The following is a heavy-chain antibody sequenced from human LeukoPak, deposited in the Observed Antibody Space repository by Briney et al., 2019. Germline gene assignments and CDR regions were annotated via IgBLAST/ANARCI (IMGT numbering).Heavy chain of an antibody. D-gene: IGHD3-22*01. J-gene: IGHJ4*02. Sequence: GGSLRLSCAASGFSFSTYAMTWVRQAPGKGLEWVSVISGSAGSTYYADSVKGRFTISRDNSNNRLYLQLNSLRAEDTAVYYCAKSWSYYFDSSDYYRFDYWGQGTLVTVSS. CDR3: AKSWSYYFDSSDYYRFDY. V-gene: IGHV3-23*01. CDR2: ISGSAGST. CDR1: GFSFSTYA.